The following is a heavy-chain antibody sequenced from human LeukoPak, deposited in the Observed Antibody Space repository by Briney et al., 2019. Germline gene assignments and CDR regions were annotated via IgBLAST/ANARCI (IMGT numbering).Heavy chain of an antibody. CDR2: IYYSGST. D-gene: IGHD3-10*01. V-gene: IGHV4-59*11. CDR1: GGSISSHY. CDR3: ARESGHYYGPRRGWLPGY. Sequence: PSETLSLTCTVSGGSISSHYWSWIRQPPGKGLEWIGYIYYSGSTNYNPSLKSRVTISVDTSKNQFSLKLSSVTAADTAVYYCARESGHYYGPRRGWLPGYWGQGTLVTVSS. J-gene: IGHJ4*02.